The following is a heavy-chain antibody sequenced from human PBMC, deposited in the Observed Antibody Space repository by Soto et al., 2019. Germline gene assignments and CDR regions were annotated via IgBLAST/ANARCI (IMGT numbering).Heavy chain of an antibody. CDR3: ARFYSSSSGYYYGMDV. V-gene: IGHV3-11*06. D-gene: IGHD6-6*01. CDR1: GFTFSDYY. CDR2: ISSSSGST. J-gene: IGHJ6*02. Sequence: PGGSLRLSCAASGFTFSDYYMSWIRQAPGKGLECISYISSSSGSTNYADSVKGRFTISRDNAKNSLYLQMSSLRAEDTAVYYCARFYSSSSGYYYGMDVWGQGTTVTVSS.